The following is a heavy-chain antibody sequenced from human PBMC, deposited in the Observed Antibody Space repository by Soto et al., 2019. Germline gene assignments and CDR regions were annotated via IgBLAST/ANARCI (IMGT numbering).Heavy chain of an antibody. Sequence: GASVKVSCKASGFTFTSSAVQWERQARGQRLAWIGWIVVGSGNTNYTQKFQERVTITRDMSTSTAYMELSSLRSEDTAVYYCAAGEDSSSWYDLDYYYYYGMDVWGQGTTVTVSS. V-gene: IGHV1-58*01. CDR1: GFTFTSSA. D-gene: IGHD6-13*01. CDR3: AAGEDSSSWYDLDYYYYYGMDV. J-gene: IGHJ6*02. CDR2: IVVGSGNT.